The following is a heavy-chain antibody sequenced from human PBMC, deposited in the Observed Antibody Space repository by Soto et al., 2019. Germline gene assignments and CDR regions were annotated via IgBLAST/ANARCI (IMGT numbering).Heavy chain of an antibody. J-gene: IGHJ5*02. CDR1: GFTFRSYA. CDR2: ISGSGGST. CDR3: AKDKEWELLHWFDP. V-gene: IGHV3-23*01. Sequence: GGSLRLSCAASGFTFRSYAMSWVRQAPGKGLEWVSAISGSGGSTYYADSVKGRFTISRDNSKNTLYLQMNSLRAEDTAVYYCAKDKEWELLHWFDPWGQGTLVTVSS. D-gene: IGHD1-26*01.